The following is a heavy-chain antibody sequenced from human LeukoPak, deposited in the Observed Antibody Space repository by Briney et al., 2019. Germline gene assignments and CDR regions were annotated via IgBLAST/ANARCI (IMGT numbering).Heavy chain of an antibody. D-gene: IGHD2-2*01. CDR3: ATGSVRCSASWYSQEGDY. J-gene: IGHJ4*02. CDR2: IGVSAGST. CDR1: GFPFRPYA. V-gene: IGHV3-23*01. Sequence: GGPLGLSCAASGFPFRPYAMGGFGRAPGKGREGVSPIGVSAGSTYYADSVKGRFTISRDNSKNTLYLQMNSLRAEDTAVYYCATGSVRCSASWYSQEGDYWGQGTLVTVSS.